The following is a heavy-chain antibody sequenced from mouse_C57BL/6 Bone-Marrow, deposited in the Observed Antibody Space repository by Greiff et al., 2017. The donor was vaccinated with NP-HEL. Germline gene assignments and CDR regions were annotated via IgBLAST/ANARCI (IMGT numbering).Heavy chain of an antibody. CDR1: GYSFTGYY. V-gene: IGHV1-42*01. CDR2: INPSTGGT. CDR3: ANSKRFAY. J-gene: IGHJ3*01. D-gene: IGHD2-5*01. Sequence: EVQLQQSGPELVKPGASVKISCKASGYSFTGYYMNWVKQSPEKSLEWIGEINPSTGGTTYNQKFKAKATLTVDKSSSTAYMQLKSLTSEDSAVYYCANSKRFAYWGQGTLVTVSA.